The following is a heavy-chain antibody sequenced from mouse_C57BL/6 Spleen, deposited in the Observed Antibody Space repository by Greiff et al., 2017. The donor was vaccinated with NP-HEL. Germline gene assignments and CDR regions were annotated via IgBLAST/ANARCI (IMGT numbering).Heavy chain of an antibody. V-gene: IGHV1-26*01. CDR3: ASGGSTGVATKDLDFEV. D-gene: IGHD1-1*01. J-gene: IGHJ1*03. CDR1: GYTFTDYY. Sequence: VQLQQSGPELVKPGASVKISCKASGYTFTDYYMNWVKQSHGQGLEWIGDINPNNGGTSYNQKFKGQATLTSDQSSSTAYLELRSLTSQDSEDYYCASGGSTGVATKDLDFEVWGTGTTVTVAS. CDR2: INPNNGGT.